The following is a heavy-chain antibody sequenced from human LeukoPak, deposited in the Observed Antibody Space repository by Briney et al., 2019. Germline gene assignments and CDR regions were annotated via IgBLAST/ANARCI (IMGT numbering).Heavy chain of an antibody. CDR3: ALTTLSGVYYFDY. V-gene: IGHV3-30*04. CDR1: GFTFSDYA. D-gene: IGHD5-12*01. Sequence: PGGSLRLSCAASGFTFSDYAMDWVSQAPGKGLEWLALTSHDGVNSYYAASVKGRFTISRDNSMDTLYLYMNSLRTEDTAVYYCALTTLSGVYYFDYWGQGTMVTVSS. CDR2: TSHDGVNS. J-gene: IGHJ4*02.